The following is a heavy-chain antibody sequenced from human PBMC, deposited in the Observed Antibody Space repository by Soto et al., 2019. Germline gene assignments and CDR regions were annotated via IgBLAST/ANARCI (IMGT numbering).Heavy chain of an antibody. CDR2: IYYSGST. Sequence: PSETLSLTCTVPARSLSSSSYSRARPRQPPGKGPEWIGSIYYSGSTYYNPSLKSRVTISVDTSKNQFSLQLNSVTPEDTAVYYCARLRPYDFWSGPYYYGMDVWGQGTTVTVSS. V-gene: IGHV4-39*01. J-gene: IGHJ6*02. CDR3: ARLRPYDFWSGPYYYGMDV. CDR1: ARSLSSSSYS. D-gene: IGHD3-3*01.